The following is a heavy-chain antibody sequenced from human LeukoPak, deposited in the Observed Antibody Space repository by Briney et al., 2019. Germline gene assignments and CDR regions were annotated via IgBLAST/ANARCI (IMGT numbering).Heavy chain of an antibody. J-gene: IGHJ4*02. CDR1: GYSFTSYW. D-gene: IGHD6-6*01. CDR3: ARTLSSIAARPGTMEY. V-gene: IGHV5-51*01. CDR2: IYPGDSDT. Sequence: PGESLKISCKGSGYSFTSYWIGWVRQMPGKGLEWMGIIYPGDSDTRYSPSFQGQVTISADKSISTAYLQWSSLKASDTAMYYCARTLSSIAARPGTMEYWGQGTLVTVSS.